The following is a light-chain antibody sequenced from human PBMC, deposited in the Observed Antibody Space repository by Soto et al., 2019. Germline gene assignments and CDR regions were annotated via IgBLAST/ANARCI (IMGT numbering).Light chain of an antibody. J-gene: IGKJ2*01. Sequence: EIVMTQSPATLSVSPGDRATLSCRASQSFSSNLAWYQQKPGQSPRLLIYGASTRATAIPARFSGSGSGTEFTLTISSLQSEDFAVYYCQQYNNWPVTFGQGTKLEIK. CDR2: GAS. CDR1: QSFSSN. CDR3: QQYNNWPVT. V-gene: IGKV3-15*01.